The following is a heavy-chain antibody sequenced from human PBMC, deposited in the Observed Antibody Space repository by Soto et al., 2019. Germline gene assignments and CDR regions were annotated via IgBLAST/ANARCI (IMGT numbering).Heavy chain of an antibody. Sequence: QVQLVESGGGVVQPGRSLRLSCAASGFTFSSYGMHWVRQAPGKGLEWVAVIASDGSNKYYADSVKGRFTISRDNSKNTLYLHMNSLRAEDTAVYYCAIVTYDSSGYYYDWYFELWGRGTLVTVSS. J-gene: IGHJ2*01. CDR3: AIVTYDSSGYYYDWYFEL. V-gene: IGHV3-30*03. CDR1: GFTFSSYG. CDR2: IASDGSNK. D-gene: IGHD3-22*01.